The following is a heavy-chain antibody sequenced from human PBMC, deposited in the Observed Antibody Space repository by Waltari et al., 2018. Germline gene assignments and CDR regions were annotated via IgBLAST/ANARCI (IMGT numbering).Heavy chain of an antibody. CDR1: GFTCSSYA. CDR2: ISGSGGST. CDR3: ARDYDFWSGYYTGISAFDI. D-gene: IGHD3-3*01. Sequence: EVQLLESGGGLVQPGGSLRLSCAASGFTCSSYAMSWVRQAPGKRLEWVSAISGSGGSTYYADSVKGRFTISRDNSKNTLYLQMNSLRAEDTAVYYCARDYDFWSGYYTGISAFDIWGQGTMVTVSS. J-gene: IGHJ3*02. V-gene: IGHV3-23*01.